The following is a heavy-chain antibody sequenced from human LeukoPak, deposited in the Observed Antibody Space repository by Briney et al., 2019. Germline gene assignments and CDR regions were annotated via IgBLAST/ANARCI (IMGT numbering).Heavy chain of an antibody. CDR1: GGSISSGGYS. D-gene: IGHD5-12*01. CDR3: ARHRITVATIGSYYGMDV. V-gene: IGHV4-30-4*07. CDR2: IYYSGST. Sequence: SQTLSLTCAVSGGSISSGGYSWSWIRQPPGKGLEWIGYIYYSGSTNYNPSLKSRVTISVDTSKNQFSLKLSSVTAADTAVYYCARHRITVATIGSYYGMDVWGQGTTVTVSS. J-gene: IGHJ6*02.